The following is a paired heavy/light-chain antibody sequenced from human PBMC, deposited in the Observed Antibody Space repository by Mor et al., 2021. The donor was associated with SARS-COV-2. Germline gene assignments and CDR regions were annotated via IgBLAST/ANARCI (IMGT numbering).Light chain of an antibody. CDR2: KAS. J-gene: IGKJ1*01. V-gene: IGKV1-5*03. CDR3: QHYSSYPVT. Sequence: DIQMTQSPSTLSASVGDRVTITCRASQSISSWLAWYQQKPGKAPKLLIYKASTLESGIPSRFSGSGSGTEFTLTISSLQPDDFATYYCQHYSSYPVTFGQGTKVEI. CDR1: QSISSW.
Heavy chain of an antibody. D-gene: IGHD2-2*01. CDR1: EYTFTTYA. CDR2: INGGNGNT. Sequence: QVQLVQSGAEVKKPGASVKVSCKASEYTFTTYAMHWVRQAPGQRLEWMGCINGGNGNTRYSQNFQGRVTITRDTSASTAYMALSSLRSEDTAVYFCAREAQTSAGDYFDYWGQGTLVTVSS. J-gene: IGHJ4*02. V-gene: IGHV1-3*01. CDR3: AREAQTSAGDYFDY.